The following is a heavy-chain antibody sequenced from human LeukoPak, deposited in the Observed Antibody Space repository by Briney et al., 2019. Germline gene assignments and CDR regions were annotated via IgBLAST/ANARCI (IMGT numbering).Heavy chain of an antibody. CDR1: GYSISSGYY. CDR3: ARLDDYVNYFDY. CDR2: IYYSGST. D-gene: IGHD4-17*01. V-gene: IGHV4-38-2*01. J-gene: IGHJ4*02. Sequence: SETLSLTCAVSGYSISSGYYWGWIRQPPGKGLEWIGSIYYSGSTYYNPSLKSRVTISVDTSKNQFSLKLSSVTAADTAVYYCARLDDYVNYFDYWGQGTLVTVSS.